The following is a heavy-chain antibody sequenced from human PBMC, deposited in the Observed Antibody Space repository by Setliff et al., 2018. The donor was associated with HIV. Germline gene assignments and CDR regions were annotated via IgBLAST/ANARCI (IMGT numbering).Heavy chain of an antibody. CDR3: ARDKDEDYGSTSFDY. Sequence: PGGSLRLSCAASGFTFDYYGMSWVRQAPGKGLEWVSYISRDGNTIYYADSVKGRFTISRDNAKNSLYLQLNSLRPEDTAVYYCARDKDEDYGSTSFDYWGQGILVTVSS. J-gene: IGHJ4*02. D-gene: IGHD4-17*01. V-gene: IGHV3-11*01. CDR1: GFTFDYYG. CDR2: ISRDGNTI.